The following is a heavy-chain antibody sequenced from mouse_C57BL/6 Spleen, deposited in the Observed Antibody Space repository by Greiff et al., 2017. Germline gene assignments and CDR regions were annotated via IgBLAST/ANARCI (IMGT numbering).Heavy chain of an antibody. CDR3: ARADYDGAWFAY. CDR1: GYTFTDYY. V-gene: IGHV1-26*01. CDR2: INPNNGGT. Sequence: EVQLQQSGPELVKPGASVKISCKASGYTFTDYYMNWVKQSHGKSLEWIGDINPNNGGTSYNQKFKGKATLTVDKSSSTAYMELRSLTSEDSAVYYCARADYDGAWFAYWGRGTLVTVSA. J-gene: IGHJ3*01. D-gene: IGHD2-4*01.